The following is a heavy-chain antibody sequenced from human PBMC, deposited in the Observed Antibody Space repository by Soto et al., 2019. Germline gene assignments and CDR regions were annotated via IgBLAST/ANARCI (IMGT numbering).Heavy chain of an antibody. CDR3: ARGAYYYDTTGSTGAFDI. Sequence: PGGSLRLSCAASGFTFSSFGMHWVRQAPGKGLEWVAVIWYDGTNKYYADSVKGRFTISRDNSKNTLYLQMHSLRADDTAVYYCARGAYYYDTTGSTGAFDIWGRGTMVTVSS. J-gene: IGHJ3*02. CDR1: GFTFSSFG. V-gene: IGHV3-33*01. CDR2: IWYDGTNK. D-gene: IGHD3-22*01.